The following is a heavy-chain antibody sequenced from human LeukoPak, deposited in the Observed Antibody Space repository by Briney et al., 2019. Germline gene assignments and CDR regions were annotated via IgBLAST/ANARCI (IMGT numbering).Heavy chain of an antibody. J-gene: IGHJ4*02. D-gene: IGHD3-3*01. Sequence: GGSLGLSCAASGFTFDDYAMHWVRQAPGKGLEWVSGISWNSGSIGYADSVKGRFTISRDNAKNSLYLQMNSLRAEDMALYYCAKAATIFGVVSPGFDYWGQGTLVTVSS. CDR2: ISWNSGSI. CDR3: AKAATIFGVVSPGFDY. V-gene: IGHV3-9*03. CDR1: GFTFDDYA.